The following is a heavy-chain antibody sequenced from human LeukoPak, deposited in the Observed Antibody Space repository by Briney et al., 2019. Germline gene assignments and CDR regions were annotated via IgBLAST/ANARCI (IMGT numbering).Heavy chain of an antibody. V-gene: IGHV1-69*06. CDR1: GATFISYA. D-gene: IGHD3-9*01. CDR3: AKDSGYDILTGYYNGYFDY. J-gene: IGHJ4*02. Sequence: SVKVSCKASGATFISYAMSWVRQAPGQGLEWMGGIIPIFGTANYAQKFQGRVTITADKSTSTAYMEVNSLRAEDTAVYYCAKDSGYDILTGYYNGYFDYWGQGTLVTVSS. CDR2: IIPIFGTA.